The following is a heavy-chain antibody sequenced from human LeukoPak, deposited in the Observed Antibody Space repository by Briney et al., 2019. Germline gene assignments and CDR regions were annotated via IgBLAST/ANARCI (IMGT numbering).Heavy chain of an antibody. D-gene: IGHD3-16*01. CDR2: FRWWSEGWTE. J-gene: IGHJ4*02. V-gene: IGHV3-15*01. CDR1: GFTFIKAW. Sequence: GSLRLSCGAYGFTFIKAWMHCVRQAPGSGLEWVGRFRWWSEGWTEVYAAAVKDRLTISKDYSEYTLYLQMNSLNIEGTAVYFCTTGVCIIHYGGQGPLVTV. CDR3: TTGVCIIHY.